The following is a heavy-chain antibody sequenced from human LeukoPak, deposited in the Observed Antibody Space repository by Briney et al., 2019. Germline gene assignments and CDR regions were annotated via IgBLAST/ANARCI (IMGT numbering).Heavy chain of an antibody. CDR2: ISDDGRHN. Sequence: GGSLRLSCTASGFTFSSYAMSWVRQAPGKGLEWVAVISDDGRHNYYADSVKGRFTISRDNSKSTLYLQMNSLRDDDSAAYFCARVYLERLTAGYFDHWGQGTQVTVSP. D-gene: IGHD2-8*01. CDR1: GFTFSSYA. CDR3: ARVYLERLTAGYFDH. V-gene: IGHV3-30*04. J-gene: IGHJ4*02.